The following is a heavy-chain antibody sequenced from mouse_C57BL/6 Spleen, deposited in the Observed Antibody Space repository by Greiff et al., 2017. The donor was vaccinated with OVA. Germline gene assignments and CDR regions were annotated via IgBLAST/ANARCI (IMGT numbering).Heavy chain of an antibody. D-gene: IGHD1-1*01. Sequence: QVQLKQSGAELVKPGASVKLSCKASGYTFTEYPIHWVKQRSGQGLEWIGWFYPGSGSIKYNEKFKDKATLTADKSSSTVYMELSRLTSEDSAVYFCARHFHYYGSSGWYFDVWGTGTTVTVSS. J-gene: IGHJ1*03. CDR3: ARHFHYYGSSGWYFDV. CDR2: FYPGSGSI. CDR1: GYTFTEYP. V-gene: IGHV1-62-2*01.